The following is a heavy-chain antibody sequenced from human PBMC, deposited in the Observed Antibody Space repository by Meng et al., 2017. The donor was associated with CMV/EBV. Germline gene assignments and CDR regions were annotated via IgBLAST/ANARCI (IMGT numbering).Heavy chain of an antibody. CDR2: INPNSGGT. V-gene: IGHV1-2*02. Sequence: KASGYTFTGYYMHWVRQAPGQGLEWMGWINPNSGGTNYAQKFQGRVTMTRDTSISTAYMELSRLRSDDTAVYYCARELNVDTAMVDYWGQGTLVTVSS. CDR3: ARELNVDTAMVDY. CDR1: GYTFTGYY. J-gene: IGHJ4*02. D-gene: IGHD5-18*01.